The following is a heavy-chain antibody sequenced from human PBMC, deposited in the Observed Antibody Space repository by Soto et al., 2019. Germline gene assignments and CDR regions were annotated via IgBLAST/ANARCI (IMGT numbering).Heavy chain of an antibody. J-gene: IGHJ3*02. CDR1: GFSFSSSW. CDR3: VRDRRLRGHPFDI. Sequence: EVQLVESGGGLVQPGGSLRLSCAASGFSFSSSWMHWVRQAPGKGLVWVSRISFDGTATTSADAVKGRFIISRDNAKNTLFLQMHNLRAHDTAMDYCVRDRRLRGHPFDIWGQGTFVSVSS. D-gene: IGHD2-21*02. CDR2: ISFDGTAT. V-gene: IGHV3-74*03.